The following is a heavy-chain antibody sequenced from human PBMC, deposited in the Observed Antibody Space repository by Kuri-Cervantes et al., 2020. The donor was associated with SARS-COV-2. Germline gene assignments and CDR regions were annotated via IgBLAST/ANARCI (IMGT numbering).Heavy chain of an antibody. J-gene: IGHJ4*02. V-gene: IGHV4-59*01. CDR2: IFNNGKT. CDR1: GVSMSTFY. D-gene: IGHD5-12*01. Sequence: GSLRLSCTVSGVSMSTFYWSWIRQPPGKGLEWIGYIFNNGKTNYSPSLKSRVTISTDTSKSQFSLKLHLHSVTAADTAVYYCASGGKPRYGGYLSYWGQGTLVTVSS. CDR3: ASGGKPRYGGYLSY.